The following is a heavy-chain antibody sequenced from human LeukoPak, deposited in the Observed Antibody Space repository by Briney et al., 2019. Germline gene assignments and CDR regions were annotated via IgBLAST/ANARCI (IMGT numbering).Heavy chain of an antibody. CDR1: GGSISSYY. CDR2: IYYSGST. J-gene: IGHJ3*02. CDR3: ARHGNGAFDI. D-gene: IGHD1-1*01. Sequence: PSETLSLTCTVSGGSISSYYWSWIRQPPGKGLEWIGYIYYSGSTNYSPSLKSRVTISVDTSKNQFSLKLTSVTAADTAVYYCARHGNGAFDIWGQGTMVTVSS. V-gene: IGHV4-59*08.